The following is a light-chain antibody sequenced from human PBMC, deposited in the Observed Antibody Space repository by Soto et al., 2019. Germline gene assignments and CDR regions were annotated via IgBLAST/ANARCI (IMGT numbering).Light chain of an antibody. V-gene: IGKV3-20*01. CDR1: QSVSSSY. CDR3: QQYGSSPGT. CDR2: GAS. J-gene: IGKJ1*01. Sequence: EIVLTQSPGTLSLSPGERATLSCRASQSVSSSYLAWYQQKPGQAPRLLIYGASSRATGIPERFSGSGSGKDFTLTISRLEPEDFAVYYCQQYGSSPGTFGQGTKVEIK.